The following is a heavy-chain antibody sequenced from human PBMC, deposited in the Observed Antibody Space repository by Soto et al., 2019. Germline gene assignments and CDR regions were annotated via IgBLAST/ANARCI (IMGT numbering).Heavy chain of an antibody. Sequence: SETLSLTCSVSGGSVSSDSYYWSWIRQPPGKGLEWIGHIYYSGSTNYNPSLKSRVTISVDTSKNHFSLKLSSVTAADTAVYYCARSMPVALGGFDSWGQGTLVTVSS. CDR3: ARSMPVALGGFDS. J-gene: IGHJ5*01. CDR2: IYYSGST. D-gene: IGHD2-15*01. V-gene: IGHV4-61*03. CDR1: GGSVSSDSYY.